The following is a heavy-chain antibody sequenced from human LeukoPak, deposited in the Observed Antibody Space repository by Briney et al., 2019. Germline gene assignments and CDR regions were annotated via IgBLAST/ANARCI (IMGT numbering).Heavy chain of an antibody. D-gene: IGHD5-12*01. CDR3: ARDGYSGSERGFYFDS. CDR1: GFTFSTYG. Sequence: PGRSLRLSCAASGFTFSTYGMHWVRQTPGKGLEWVAVMWYDGSNKYYADSVKGRFTISRDNSKNTLDLQMNSLRVEDTAVYYCARDGYSGSERGFYFDSWGQGTLVTVSS. CDR2: MWYDGSNK. V-gene: IGHV3-33*01. J-gene: IGHJ4*02.